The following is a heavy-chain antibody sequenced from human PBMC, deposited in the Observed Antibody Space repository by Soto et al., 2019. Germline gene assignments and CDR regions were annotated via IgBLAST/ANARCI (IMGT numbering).Heavy chain of an antibody. D-gene: IGHD3-16*01. Sequence: EVQLLDSGGGLVQPGGSLRLSCAASGFTFSNYAMTWVRQGPGKGLEWVSGISGSGGRSYYADSVKGRFTISRDNSKSTLYLQLNSLRAEDTAVYYCAKAYFVWSSEQPYYFDYGRQGTLVTFSS. J-gene: IGHJ4*02. V-gene: IGHV3-23*01. CDR3: AKAYFVWSSEQPYYFDY. CDR2: ISGSGGRS. CDR1: GFTFSNYA.